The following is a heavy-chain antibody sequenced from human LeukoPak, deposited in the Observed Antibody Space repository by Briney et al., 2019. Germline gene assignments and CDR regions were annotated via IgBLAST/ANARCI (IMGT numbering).Heavy chain of an antibody. J-gene: IGHJ4*02. V-gene: IGHV4-59*08. CDR2: IYYSGTT. Sequence: PSETLSLTCTVSGGSISNYYWSWLRQPPGKGLEWIGYIYYSGTTNYNPSLKSRVTMSIDTSKNQFSLKLRSVTAADTAVYYCARSAYSSGFYYFDFWGQGALVTVSS. CDR3: ARSAYSSGFYYFDF. CDR1: GGSISNYY. D-gene: IGHD3-22*01.